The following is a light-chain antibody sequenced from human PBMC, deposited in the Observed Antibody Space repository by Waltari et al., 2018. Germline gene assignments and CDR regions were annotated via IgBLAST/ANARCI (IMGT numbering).Light chain of an antibody. CDR2: EVS. J-gene: IGLJ2*01. Sequence: QSALPQPPSASGSPGQSVPTPCPGTSRAVGGYNYVPWYQQHPGKAPKLMIYEVSKRPSGVPDRFSGSKSGNTASLTVSGLQAEDEADYYCSSYAGSNNLVFGGGTKLTVL. V-gene: IGLV2-8*01. CDR3: SSYAGSNNLV. CDR1: SRAVGGYNY.